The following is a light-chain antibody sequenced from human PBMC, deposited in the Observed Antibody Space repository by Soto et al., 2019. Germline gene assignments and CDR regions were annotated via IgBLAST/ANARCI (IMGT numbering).Light chain of an antibody. Sequence: DIQMTQSPPSLSASVGDRVTITCRTSQSISSHLSWYQQKPGKAPNLLIYAASTLQSGVPSRFSGSGSGADFTLTISSLQPEDFATYYCQQTYNTWTFGQGTKVDIK. CDR3: QQTYNTWT. J-gene: IGKJ1*01. CDR1: QSISSH. V-gene: IGKV1-39*01. CDR2: AAS.